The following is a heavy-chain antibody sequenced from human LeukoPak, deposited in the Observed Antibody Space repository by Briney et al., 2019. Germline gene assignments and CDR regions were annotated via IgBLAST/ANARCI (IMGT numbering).Heavy chain of an antibody. D-gene: IGHD3-22*01. Sequence: PSETLSLTCTVSGGSITSGGYSWTWIRQPPGKGLEWIGYIYYSGSTDYNPSLKSRVTISVDTSKNQLSLKLNSVTAADTAVYYCATKAPSYYDSSVYYSAHFDIWGQGTMVTVSS. CDR3: ATKAPSYYDSSVYYSAHFDI. V-gene: IGHV4-30-4*07. CDR1: GGSITSGGYS. CDR2: IYYSGST. J-gene: IGHJ3*02.